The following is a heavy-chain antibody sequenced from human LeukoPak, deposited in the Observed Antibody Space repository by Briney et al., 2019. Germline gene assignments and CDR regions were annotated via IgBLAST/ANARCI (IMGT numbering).Heavy chain of an antibody. CDR1: GFALSDYY. Sequence: PGGSLRLSCAASGFALSDYYMSWIRQAPGKGLEWVSAISGSGSSTYYAHSVEGRFTISRDNSKNTLYLQMDSLRAEDTAVYYCARDRAWNYFDYWGQGTLVTVSS. V-gene: IGHV3-11*04. J-gene: IGHJ4*02. CDR3: ARDRAWNYFDY. CDR2: ISGSGSST. D-gene: IGHD3-3*01.